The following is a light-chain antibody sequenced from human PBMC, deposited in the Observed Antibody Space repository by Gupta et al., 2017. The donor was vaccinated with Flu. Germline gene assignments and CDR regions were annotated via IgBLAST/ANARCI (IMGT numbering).Light chain of an antibody. Sequence: EIVLTQSPATLSLSPGERATLSCRASQSVGTYLAWYQQKPGQTPRLLVYDASNRATGIPARFSGSESGTDFTLTISSLDPEDFAVYYCQKRSNWPPYTFGQGTRLEI. CDR2: DAS. V-gene: IGKV3-11*01. CDR1: QSVGTY. J-gene: IGKJ2*01. CDR3: QKRSNWPPYT.